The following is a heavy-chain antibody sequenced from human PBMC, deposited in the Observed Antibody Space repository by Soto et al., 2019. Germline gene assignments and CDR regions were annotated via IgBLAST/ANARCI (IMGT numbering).Heavy chain of an antibody. CDR2: IWYDGSNK. D-gene: IGHD3-10*01. Sequence: QVQLVESGGGVVQPGRSLRLSCAASGFTFSSYGMHWVRQAPGKGLEWVAVIWYDGSNKYYADSVKGRFTISRDNSKNTLYLQMNSLRAEDTAVYYCARPSWDPSGSGTPDAFDIWGQGTMVTVSS. CDR3: ARPSWDPSGSGTPDAFDI. CDR1: GFTFSSYG. V-gene: IGHV3-33*01. J-gene: IGHJ3*02.